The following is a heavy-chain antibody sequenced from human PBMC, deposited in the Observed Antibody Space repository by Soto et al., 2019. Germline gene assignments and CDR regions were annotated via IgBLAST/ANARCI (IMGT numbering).Heavy chain of an antibody. Sequence: PGGSLRLSCAASGFTFSSYAMSWVRQAPGKGLEWVSAISGSGGSTYYADSVKGRFTISRDNSKNTLYLQMNSLRAEDTAVYYCAKARAQYYDFWRGYPVDYGGQGPLVTVPS. D-gene: IGHD3-3*01. J-gene: IGHJ4*02. V-gene: IGHV3-23*01. CDR1: GFTFSSYA. CDR3: AKARAQYYDFWRGYPVDY. CDR2: ISGSGGST.